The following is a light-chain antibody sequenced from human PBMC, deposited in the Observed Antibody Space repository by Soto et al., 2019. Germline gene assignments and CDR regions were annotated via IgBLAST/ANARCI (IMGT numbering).Light chain of an antibody. CDR2: SAS. CDR3: QQYGSSGT. V-gene: IGKV1-9*01. CDR1: QGIRTY. J-gene: IGKJ1*01. Sequence: IHLTQSPSSLSASVGDRVTITCRASQGIRTYLAWYQQKPGKAPKLLIYSASTLQSGVPSRFSGSGSGTDFTLTISRLEPEDFAVYYCQQYGSSGTFGQGTKVDIK.